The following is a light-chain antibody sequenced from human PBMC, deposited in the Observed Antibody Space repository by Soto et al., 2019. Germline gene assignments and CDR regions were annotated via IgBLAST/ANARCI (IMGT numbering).Light chain of an antibody. CDR2: AAS. Sequence: DIEITQSPSSLSSSASERFTITCRASQTISNYFYWYQQRRETAPNLLIYAASSFKSRVPSSFSSSGCGTDFPPTISSLQAEDVVTYYYQQSYSTPITFGQGTRLEI. CDR1: QTISNY. V-gene: IGKV1-39*01. CDR3: QQSYSTPIT. J-gene: IGKJ5*01.